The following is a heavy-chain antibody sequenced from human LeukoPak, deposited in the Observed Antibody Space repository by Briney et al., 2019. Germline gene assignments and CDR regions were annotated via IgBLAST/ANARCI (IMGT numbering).Heavy chain of an antibody. CDR1: GGSFSGYY. CDR3: ARGAVPVRGLYYYYYGMDV. D-gene: IGHD3-10*01. J-gene: IGHJ6*02. CDR2: INHSGST. V-gene: IGHV4-34*01. Sequence: KPSETLSLTCAVYGGSFSGYYWSWIRQPPGKGLEWIGEINHSGSTNYNPSLKSRVTISVDTSKNQFSLKLSSVTAADTAVYYCARGAVPVRGLYYYYYGMDVWGQGPRSPSP.